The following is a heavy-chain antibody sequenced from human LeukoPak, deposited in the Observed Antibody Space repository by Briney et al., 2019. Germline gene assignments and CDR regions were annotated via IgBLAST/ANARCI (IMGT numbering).Heavy chain of an antibody. CDR3: HRAVDAFDI. CDR2: IYYSGST. Sequence: SETLSLTCTVSGGSISSCRYYWGRIRQPPGKGLEWVGSIYYSGSTYYNPSLKSRVTISVDTSKNHFSLKLSSVTAADTAVYYCHRAVDAFDIWGQGTMVTVSS. V-gene: IGHV4-39*02. J-gene: IGHJ3*02. CDR1: GGSISSCRYY. D-gene: IGHD5-24*01.